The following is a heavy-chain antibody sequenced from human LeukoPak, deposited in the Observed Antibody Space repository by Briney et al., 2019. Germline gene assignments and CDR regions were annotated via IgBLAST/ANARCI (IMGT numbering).Heavy chain of an antibody. CDR3: AREPRGVVVPAVTAY. CDR1: GFTFSSYS. CDR2: ISSSSYI. D-gene: IGHD2-2*01. V-gene: IGHV3-21*01. J-gene: IGHJ4*02. Sequence: GGSLRLSCAASGFTFSSYSMNWVRQAPGKGLEWVSSISSSSYIYYADSVKGRFTISRDNAKNSLYLQMNSLRAEDTAVYYCAREPRGVVVPAVTAYWGQGTLVTVSS.